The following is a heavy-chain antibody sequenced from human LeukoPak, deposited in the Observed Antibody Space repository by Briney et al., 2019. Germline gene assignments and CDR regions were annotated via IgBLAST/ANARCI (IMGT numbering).Heavy chain of an antibody. CDR1: GGSISSGGYC. CDR2: IYYSGST. Sequence: KASETLSLTCTVSGGSISSGGYCWSWIRQHPGKGLEWIGYIYYSGSTYYNPSLKSRVTISVDTSKNQFSLKLSSVTAADTAVYYCARGGPIVATITNPFDYWGQGTLVTVSS. D-gene: IGHD5-12*01. CDR3: ARGGPIVATITNPFDY. J-gene: IGHJ4*02. V-gene: IGHV4-31*03.